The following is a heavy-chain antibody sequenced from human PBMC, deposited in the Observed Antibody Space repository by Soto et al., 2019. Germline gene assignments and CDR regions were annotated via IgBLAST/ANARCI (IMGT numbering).Heavy chain of an antibody. V-gene: IGHV1-69*08. CDR2: VIPLLDAS. D-gene: IGHD2-15*01. J-gene: IGHJ6*03. CDR3: ASGKSQMSQDRMGFYYYMDV. Sequence: QVQLVQSGADVKKPGSSVKISYTASGAAFSNYTFTGVRRAPGEGLEWVGRVIPLLDASNYAEKFQDRVTISAYRSTSTVYMELSGLRSEDSAIYYCASGKSQMSQDRMGFYYYMDVWGKGTSVTVSS. CDR1: GAAFSNYT.